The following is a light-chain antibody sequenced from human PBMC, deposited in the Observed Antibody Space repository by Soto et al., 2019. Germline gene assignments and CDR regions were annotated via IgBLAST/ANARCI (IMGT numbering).Light chain of an antibody. CDR1: QGISSY. V-gene: IGKV1-27*01. J-gene: IGKJ3*01. Sequence: DVQTTKSPSSLSASLRDRVTITCRASQGISSYLAWYQQKPGKAPNLLIYAASTLQSGVPSRFSGSGSGTDYTLTISSLQPEDVATYYCQNYNTAPFTFGPGTKVDIK. CDR3: QNYNTAPFT. CDR2: AAS.